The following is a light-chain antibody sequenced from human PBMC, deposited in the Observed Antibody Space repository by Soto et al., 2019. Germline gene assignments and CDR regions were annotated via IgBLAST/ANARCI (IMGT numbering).Light chain of an antibody. J-gene: IGLJ1*01. Sequence: QPVLTQPASVSGSPGQSITISCTGTSSDVGGYNYVSWYQQHPGKAPKLIIYEVTNRPSEISNRFSGSKSGNTASLTISGLQAEDEADYYCSSYTSGSTYVFGTGTQLTVL. CDR2: EVT. CDR1: SSDVGGYNY. CDR3: SSYTSGSTYV. V-gene: IGLV2-14*01.